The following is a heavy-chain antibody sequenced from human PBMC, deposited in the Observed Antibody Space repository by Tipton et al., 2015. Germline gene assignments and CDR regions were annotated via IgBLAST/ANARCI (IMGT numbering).Heavy chain of an antibody. CDR3: ARGGYSYGRDY. V-gene: IGHV3-53*01. Sequence: GSLRLSCAASGFTVSSNYMTWVRQAPGKGLEWVSVIYSSGNTYYAASVKGRFTISRDNSKNTLYLQMNSLRAEDTAVYYCARGGYSYGRDYWGQGTLATVSS. CDR1: GFTVSSNY. J-gene: IGHJ4*02. CDR2: IYSSGNT. D-gene: IGHD5-18*01.